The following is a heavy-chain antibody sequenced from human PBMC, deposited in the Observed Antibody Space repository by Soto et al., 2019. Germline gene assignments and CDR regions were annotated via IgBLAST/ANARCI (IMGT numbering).Heavy chain of an antibody. CDR1: GFTFSSYA. D-gene: IGHD5-12*01. CDR3: AKEAVATIAYYYYGMDV. J-gene: IGHJ6*02. Sequence: GGSLRLSCAASGFTFSSYAMSWVRQAPGKGLEWVSSISGSGGSTYYADSVKGRFTISRDNSKNTLFLQMNSLRAEDTAVYFCAKEAVATIAYYYYGMDVWGQGTTVTVSS. V-gene: IGHV3-23*01. CDR2: ISGSGGST.